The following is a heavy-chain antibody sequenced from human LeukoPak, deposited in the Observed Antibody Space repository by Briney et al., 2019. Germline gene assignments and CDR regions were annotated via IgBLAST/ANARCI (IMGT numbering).Heavy chain of an antibody. Sequence: GRSLRLSCAASGFTFGDYAMHWVRHAPGKGLEWVSGITWDSGVKEYADSVKGRFTISRDNAKKSLYLQMNSLRTEDTALYYCAKGTRSVVPAASDSWGQGTLVTVSS. CDR1: GFTFGDYA. CDR3: AKGTRSVVPAASDS. J-gene: IGHJ4*02. D-gene: IGHD2-2*01. V-gene: IGHV3-9*01. CDR2: ITWDSGVK.